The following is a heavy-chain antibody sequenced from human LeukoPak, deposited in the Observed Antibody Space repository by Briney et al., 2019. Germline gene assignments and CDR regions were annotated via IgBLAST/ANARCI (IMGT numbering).Heavy chain of an antibody. V-gene: IGHV1-2*02. CDR2: INPNSGGT. J-gene: IGHJ4*02. CDR1: GYTFPGYY. CDR3: AREHSSSSGKVFDY. D-gene: IGHD6-6*01. Sequence: ASVKVSCKASGYTFPGYYMHWVRQAPGQGLEWMGWINPNSGGTNYAQKCQGRVTMTRDTSISTAYMELSRLRSDDTAVYYCAREHSSSSGKVFDYWGQGTLVTVSS.